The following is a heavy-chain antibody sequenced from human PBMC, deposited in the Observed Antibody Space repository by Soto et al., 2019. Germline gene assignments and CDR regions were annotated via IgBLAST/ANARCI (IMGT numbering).Heavy chain of an antibody. Sequence: GESLKISCQVSGYTFTIYWIGWVRQMPGKGLEWMGIIYPSDSDTRYSPSFQGQVTSSADQSINTAYLQWDSLKASDTAIYYCARPANTVADHFDLWGQGTPVTVSS. D-gene: IGHD4-17*01. V-gene: IGHV5-51*01. CDR2: IYPSDSDT. CDR1: GYTFTIYW. CDR3: ARPANTVADHFDL. J-gene: IGHJ4*02.